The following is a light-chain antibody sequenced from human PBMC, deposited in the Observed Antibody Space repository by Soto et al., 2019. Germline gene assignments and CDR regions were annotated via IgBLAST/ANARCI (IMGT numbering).Light chain of an antibody. CDR2: DAS. Sequence: DIQMTQSPSTLSASVGDRVTITCRASQSTSRWLVWYQQKPGKAPKVLVYDASILASGVSPRFSGSGSGTQFTLTISSLQPDDFATYYCQQYNNYLTWTFGQGTEVEIK. J-gene: IGKJ1*01. V-gene: IGKV1-5*01. CDR3: QQYNNYLTWT. CDR1: QSTSRW.